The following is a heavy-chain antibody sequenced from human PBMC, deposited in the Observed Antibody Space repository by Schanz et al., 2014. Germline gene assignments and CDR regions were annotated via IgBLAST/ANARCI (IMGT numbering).Heavy chain of an antibody. V-gene: IGHV1-46*03. CDR2: INPSVGNT. D-gene: IGHD6-13*01. Sequence: QVQLVQSGGEVKKPGASVKVSCEASGYTFTSYYIHWFRQAPGQGLEWMGLINPSVGNTNYAQKFRGRVTMTRDTSTSTVYMELSSLRSEDTAVYYCARDGEAAAGCDYWGQGTLVTVSS. CDR3: ARDGEAAAGCDY. J-gene: IGHJ4*02. CDR1: GYTFTSYY.